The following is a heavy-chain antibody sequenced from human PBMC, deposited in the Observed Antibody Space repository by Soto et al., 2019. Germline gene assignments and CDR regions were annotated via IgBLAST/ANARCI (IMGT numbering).Heavy chain of an antibody. CDR3: ASRYCSSTSCYVGASDI. CDR1: GYSCTSYW. Sequence: GESLKISCKGSGYSCTSYWIGWVRQMPGKGLEWMGIIYPGDSDTRYSPSFQGQVTISADKSISTAYLQWSSLKASDTAMYYCASRYCSSTSCYVGASDIWGQGTMVTVSS. CDR2: IYPGDSDT. V-gene: IGHV5-51*01. J-gene: IGHJ3*02. D-gene: IGHD2-2*01.